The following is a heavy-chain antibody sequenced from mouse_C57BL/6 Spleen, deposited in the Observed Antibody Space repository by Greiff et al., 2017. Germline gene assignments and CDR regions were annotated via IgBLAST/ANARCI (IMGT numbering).Heavy chain of an antibody. CDR3: ARSGNRWDYAMDC. J-gene: IGHJ4*01. CDR2: IDPEDGDT. V-gene: IGHV14-2*01. D-gene: IGHD2-1*01. CDR1: GFNIKDYY. Sequence: EVKLMESGAELVKPGASVKLSCTASGFNIKDYYMHWVKQRTEQGLEWIGRIDPEDGDTEYAPKFQGKATITADTSSNAAYLQLSSLTSEDTAVYYCARSGNRWDYAMDCWGQGTSVTVSS.